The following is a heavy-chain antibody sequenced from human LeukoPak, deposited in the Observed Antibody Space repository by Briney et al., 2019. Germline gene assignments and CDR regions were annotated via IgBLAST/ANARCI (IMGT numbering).Heavy chain of an antibody. CDR1: GGSFSGYY. Sequence: SETLSLTCAVYGGSFSGYYWSWVRQPPGKGLEWIGEINHSGSTNYNPSLKSRVTISVDTSKNQLSLKLSSVTAADTAVYYCARAGCSSTSCRGSYYYGMDVWGQGTTDTVSS. V-gene: IGHV4-34*01. J-gene: IGHJ6*02. CDR2: INHSGST. CDR3: ARAGCSSTSCRGSYYYGMDV. D-gene: IGHD2-2*01.